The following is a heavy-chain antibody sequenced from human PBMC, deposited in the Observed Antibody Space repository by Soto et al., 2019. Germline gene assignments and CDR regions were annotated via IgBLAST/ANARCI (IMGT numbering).Heavy chain of an antibody. CDR2: IIPIFGTA. CDR1: GGTFSSYA. D-gene: IGHD3-10*01. V-gene: IGHV1-69*06. J-gene: IGHJ4*02. Sequence: SVKVSCKASGGTFSSYAISWVRQAPGQGLEWMGGIIPIFGTANYAQKFQGRVTITADKSTSTAYMELSSLRSEDTAVYYCARSGESYTGHFGYWGQGTLVTVSS. CDR3: ARSGESYTGHFGY.